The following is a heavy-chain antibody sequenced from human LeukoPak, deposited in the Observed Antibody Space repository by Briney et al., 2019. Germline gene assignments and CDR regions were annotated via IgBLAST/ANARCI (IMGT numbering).Heavy chain of an antibody. Sequence: GRSLRLSCAASGFTFSSYGMHWVRQAPGKGLEWVSGISGNGGGTYYADSVKGRFTISRDNSKNTLYLQMNSLRAEDTAVYYCAKSFGYSRSWFDYWGQGTPVTVSS. CDR2: ISGNGGGT. J-gene: IGHJ4*02. D-gene: IGHD6-13*01. CDR3: AKSFGYSRSWFDY. CDR1: GFTFSSYG. V-gene: IGHV3-23*01.